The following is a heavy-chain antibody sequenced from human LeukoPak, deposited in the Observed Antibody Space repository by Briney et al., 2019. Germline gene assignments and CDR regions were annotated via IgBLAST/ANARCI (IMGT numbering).Heavy chain of an antibody. V-gene: IGHV3-21*01. CDR2: ISSSSSYI. J-gene: IGHJ4*02. D-gene: IGHD3-22*01. Sequence: GGSLRLSCAASGFTLSSYSMNWVRQAPGKGLEWVSSISSSSSYIYYADSVKGRFTISRDNAKNSLYLQMNSLRAEDTAVYYCARDTYYYDSSGYYPFDYWGQGTLVTVPS. CDR3: ARDTYYYDSSGYYPFDY. CDR1: GFTLSSYS.